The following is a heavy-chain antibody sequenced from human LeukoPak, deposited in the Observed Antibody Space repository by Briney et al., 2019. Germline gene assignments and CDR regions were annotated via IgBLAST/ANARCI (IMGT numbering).Heavy chain of an antibody. V-gene: IGHV4-34*01. Sequence: SETLSLTCAVYGGSFSGYYWSWIRQPPGKGLEWIGEINHSGRTNYNLSLKSRVTISVDTSKNQFSLKLSSVTAADTAVYYCARSGGDYGDYDWFDPWGQGTLVTVSS. CDR3: ARSGGDYGDYDWFDP. J-gene: IGHJ5*02. CDR1: GGSFSGYY. D-gene: IGHD4-17*01. CDR2: INHSGRT.